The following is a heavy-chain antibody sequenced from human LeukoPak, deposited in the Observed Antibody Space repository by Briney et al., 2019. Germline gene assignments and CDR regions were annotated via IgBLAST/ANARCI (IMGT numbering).Heavy chain of an antibody. CDR1: GFTFSSYS. J-gene: IGHJ4*02. Sequence: GGSLRLSCAASGFTFSSYSMNWVRQAPGKGLEWVSSISSSSSYIYYADSVKGRSTISRDNAKNSLYLQMNSLRAEDTAVYYCARDSRKSGSGYYGGGTHERDYWGQGTLVTVSS. CDR2: ISSSSSYI. CDR3: ARDSRKSGSGYYGGGTHERDY. D-gene: IGHD3-22*01. V-gene: IGHV3-21*01.